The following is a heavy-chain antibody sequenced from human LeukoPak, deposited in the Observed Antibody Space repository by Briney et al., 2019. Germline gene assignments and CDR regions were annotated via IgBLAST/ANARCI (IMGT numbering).Heavy chain of an antibody. D-gene: IGHD1-26*01. J-gene: IGHJ5*02. V-gene: IGHV4-59*01. CDR1: GYSISSGYY. CDR2: IYYSGST. CDR3: ARQGFGSGGNWFDP. Sequence: SETLSLTCAVSGYSISSGYYWGWIRQPPGKGLEWIGYIYYSGSTNYNPSLKSRVTISVDTSKNQFSLKLSSVTAADTAVYYCARQGFGSGGNWFDPWGQGTLVTVSS.